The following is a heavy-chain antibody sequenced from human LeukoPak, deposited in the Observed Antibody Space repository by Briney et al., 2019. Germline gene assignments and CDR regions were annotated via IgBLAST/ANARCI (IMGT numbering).Heavy chain of an antibody. Sequence: GRSLRLSCAASRFTFSSYGMHWVRQAPGKGLEWVAVISYDGSNKYYADSVKGRFTISRDNPKNTLYLQMNSLRAEDTAVYYCAKDPYGSGMNWFDPWGQGTLVIVSS. J-gene: IGHJ5*02. D-gene: IGHD3-10*01. V-gene: IGHV3-30*18. CDR1: RFTFSSYG. CDR2: ISYDGSNK. CDR3: AKDPYGSGMNWFDP.